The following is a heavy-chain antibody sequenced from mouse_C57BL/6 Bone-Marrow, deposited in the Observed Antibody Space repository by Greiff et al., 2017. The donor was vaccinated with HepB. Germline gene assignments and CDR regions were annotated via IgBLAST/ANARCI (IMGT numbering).Heavy chain of an antibody. CDR1: GYTFTSYT. J-gene: IGHJ3*01. D-gene: IGHD1-1*01. CDR2: IHPSSGYT. Sequence: QVQLQQSGAELARPGASVKMSCKASGYTFTSYTMHWVKQRPGQGLEWIGYIHPSSGYTKYNQKFKDKATLTVDKSSSTAYMQLSSLTSEDAAVYYCARECYYYGSSSPWFAYWGQGTLVTVSA. V-gene: IGHV1-4*01. CDR3: ARECYYYGSSSPWFAY.